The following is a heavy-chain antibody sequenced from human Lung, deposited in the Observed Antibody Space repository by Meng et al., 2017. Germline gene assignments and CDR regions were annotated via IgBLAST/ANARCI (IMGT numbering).Heavy chain of an antibody. Sequence: QVQLVQSGAEVKKPGSSVKVACKASVLTVSRYSFSWVRQAPGQGLEWMGRIIPILERANYAQKFQGRVTITADISTTTAYMEMRSLRSEDTAVYYCASAMGNYVPATNEWTPSYFDYWGRGTLVTVSS. CDR3: ASAMGNYVPATNEWTPSYFDY. J-gene: IGHJ4*02. CDR1: VLTVSRYS. D-gene: IGHD3-16*01. V-gene: IGHV1-69*02. CDR2: IIPILERA.